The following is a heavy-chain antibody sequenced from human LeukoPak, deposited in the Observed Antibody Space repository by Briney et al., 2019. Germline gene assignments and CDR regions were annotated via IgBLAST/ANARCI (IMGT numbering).Heavy chain of an antibody. V-gene: IGHV4-59*01. CDR3: ARGPYSSGWYLSNYYYYGMDV. Sequence: SETLSLTCTVSGGSISSYYWSWIRQPPGKGLEWIGYIYYSGSTNYNPSLKSRVTISVDTSKNQFSLKLSSVTAADTAVYYCARGPYSSGWYLSNYYYYGMDVWGQGTTVTVS. CDR1: GGSISSYY. J-gene: IGHJ6*02. D-gene: IGHD6-19*01. CDR2: IYYSGST.